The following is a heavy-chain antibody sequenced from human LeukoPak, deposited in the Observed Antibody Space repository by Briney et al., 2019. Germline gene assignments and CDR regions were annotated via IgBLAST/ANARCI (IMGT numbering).Heavy chain of an antibody. V-gene: IGHV1-18*01. CDR1: GYTFTTYG. CDR2: ISTDNGNT. J-gene: IGHJ4*02. Sequence: ASVKVSCKASGYTFTTYGISWVRQAPGQGLEWMGWISTDNGNTNYVQKLQGRVTMTTDTSTSTAYMELRSLRSDDTAVYYCARSGTIKKFDYWGQGTLVTVSS. CDR3: ARSGTIKKFDY. D-gene: IGHD1-1*01.